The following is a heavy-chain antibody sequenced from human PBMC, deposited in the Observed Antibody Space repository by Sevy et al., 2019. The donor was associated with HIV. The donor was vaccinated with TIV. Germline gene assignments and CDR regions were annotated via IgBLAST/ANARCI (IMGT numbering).Heavy chain of an antibody. CDR3: AKSPRIAVAGTGYFDY. Sequence: GGSLRLSCAASAFTFSSYAMSWVRQAPGKGLEWVSAISGSGGSTYYADSVKGRFTISRDNSKNTLYLQMNSLRAEDTAVYYCAKSPRIAVAGTGYFDYWGQGTLVTVSS. CDR2: ISGSGGST. CDR1: AFTFSSYA. V-gene: IGHV3-23*01. D-gene: IGHD6-19*01. J-gene: IGHJ4*02.